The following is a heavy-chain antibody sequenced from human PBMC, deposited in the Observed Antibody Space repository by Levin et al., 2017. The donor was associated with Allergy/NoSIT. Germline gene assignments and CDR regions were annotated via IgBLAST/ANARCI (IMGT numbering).Heavy chain of an antibody. CDR1: GFTFSNAW. CDR2: IKSKTDGGTT. J-gene: IGHJ5*02. V-gene: IGHV3-15*01. D-gene: IGHD6-19*01. CDR3: TTDQVNSSGGFNWFDP. Sequence: GESLKISCAASGFTFSNAWMSWVRQAPGKGLEWVGRIKSKTDGGTTDYAAPVKGRFTISRDDSKNTLYLQMNSLKTEDTAVYYCTTDQVNSSGGFNWFDPWGQGTLVTVSS.